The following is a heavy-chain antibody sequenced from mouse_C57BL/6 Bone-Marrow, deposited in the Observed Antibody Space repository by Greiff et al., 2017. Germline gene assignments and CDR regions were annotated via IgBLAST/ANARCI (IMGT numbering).Heavy chain of an antibody. V-gene: IGHV1-15*01. CDR3: TSLANYAY. CDR2: IDPEPGGT. J-gene: IGHJ3*01. Sequence: QVQLQQSGAELVRPGASVTLSCKASGYTFTDYEMHWVKQTPVHGLEWIGAIDPEPGGTAYNQKFKGKAILTADKSSSTAYMELRSLTSEDSAVYYCTSLANYAYWGQGTLVTVSA. D-gene: IGHD2-1*01. CDR1: GYTFTDYE.